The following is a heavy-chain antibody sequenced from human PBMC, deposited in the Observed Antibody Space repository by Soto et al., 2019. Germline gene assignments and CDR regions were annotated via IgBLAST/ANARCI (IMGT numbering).Heavy chain of an antibody. CDR1: GGSISSGGYY. CDR3: ARDASGYDLYYYMDV. D-gene: IGHD5-12*01. V-gene: IGHV4-31*03. J-gene: IGHJ6*03. Sequence: SETLSLTCTVSGGSISSGGYYWSWIRQHPGKGLERIGYIYYSGSTYYNPSLKSRVTISVDTSKNQFSLKLSSVTAADTAVYYCARDASGYDLYYYMDVWGKGTTVTVSS. CDR2: IYYSGST.